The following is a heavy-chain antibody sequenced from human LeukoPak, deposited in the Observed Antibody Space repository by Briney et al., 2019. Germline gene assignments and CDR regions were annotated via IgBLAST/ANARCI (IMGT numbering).Heavy chain of an antibody. J-gene: IGHJ3*02. D-gene: IGHD1-7*01. Sequence: PSETLSLTCTVSGGSISSYYWSWIRQPPGKGLEWIGYIYYSGSTNYNPSLKSRVTISVDTSKNQFSLKLSSVTAADTAVYYCARDGNFDDAFDIWGQGTMVNVSS. CDR2: IYYSGST. CDR1: GGSISSYY. CDR3: ARDGNFDDAFDI. V-gene: IGHV4-59*01.